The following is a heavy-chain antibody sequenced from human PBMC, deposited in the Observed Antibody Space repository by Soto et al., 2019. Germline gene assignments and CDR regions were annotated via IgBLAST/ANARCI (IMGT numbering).Heavy chain of an antibody. CDR3: ARVGIVLVRAAMPLDY. D-gene: IGHD2-2*03. J-gene: IGHJ4*02. Sequence: QVQLVESGGGVVQPGRSLRLSCAASGFTFSSYAMHWVRQAPGKGLEWVAVISYDGSNKYYADSVKGRFTISRDNSKNTLYLHMNSRRAEDRAVYYCARVGIVLVRAAMPLDYWGQGTLVTVSS. CDR2: ISYDGSNK. V-gene: IGHV3-30-3*01. CDR1: GFTFSSYA.